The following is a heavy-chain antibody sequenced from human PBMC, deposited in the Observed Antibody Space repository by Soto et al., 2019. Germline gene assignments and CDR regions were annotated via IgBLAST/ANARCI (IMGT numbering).Heavy chain of an antibody. D-gene: IGHD6-19*01. Sequence: QVQLVQSGAEVKKPGASVKVSCKASGYTFTSYGISWVRQAPGQGLEWMGWISAYNGNTNYAQKLHGRVTMTTDTSTSIAYMELRILRSDDTAVSYCARDLRYSSGWWSGYYSMYVLGHGTTGTVSS. CDR1: GYTFTSYG. J-gene: IGHJ6*02. V-gene: IGHV1-18*04. CDR3: ARDLRYSSGWWSGYYSMYV. CDR2: ISAYNGNT.